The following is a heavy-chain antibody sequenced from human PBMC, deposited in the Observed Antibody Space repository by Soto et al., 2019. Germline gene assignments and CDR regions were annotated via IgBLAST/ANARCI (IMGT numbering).Heavy chain of an antibody. Sequence: GGSLRLSCAASGFTFSSYGMHWVRQAPGKGLEWVAVISYDGSNKYYADSVKGRFTISRDNSKNTLYLQMNSLRAEDTAVYYCAKVRRATANTSRCYYYYGLDVWGQGTTVTVSS. CDR3: AKVRRATANTSRCYYYYGLDV. V-gene: IGHV3-30*18. D-gene: IGHD4-17*01. CDR1: GFTFSSYG. CDR2: ISYDGSNK. J-gene: IGHJ6*02.